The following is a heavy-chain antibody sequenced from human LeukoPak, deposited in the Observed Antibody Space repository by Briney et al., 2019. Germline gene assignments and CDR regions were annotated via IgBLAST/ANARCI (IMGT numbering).Heavy chain of an antibody. Sequence: GGSLRLSCAASGFTFSSYAMSWVRQAPGKGLEWVSAISGSGGSTYYADSVKGRFTISRDNSKNTLYLQMNSLGAEDTAVYYCAKGPHERSGSGYYVGDYWGQGTLVTVSS. CDR2: ISGSGGST. D-gene: IGHD3-22*01. J-gene: IGHJ4*02. CDR3: AKGPHERSGSGYYVGDY. V-gene: IGHV3-23*01. CDR1: GFTFSSYA.